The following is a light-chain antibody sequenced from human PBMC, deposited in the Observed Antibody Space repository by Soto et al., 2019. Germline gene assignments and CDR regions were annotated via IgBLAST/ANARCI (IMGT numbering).Light chain of an antibody. V-gene: IGLV2-14*01. CDR1: NSDIGAYNY. Sequence: QSVLTQPASVSGSPGQSIAISCTGTNSDIGAYNYVAWYQQHPGKAPKVMIYEVNYRPPWVSSRFSGSKSGNTASLTISGLQAEDEADYYCSSYTPSSTLVFGGGTKLTVL. J-gene: IGLJ3*02. CDR2: EVN. CDR3: SSYTPSSTLV.